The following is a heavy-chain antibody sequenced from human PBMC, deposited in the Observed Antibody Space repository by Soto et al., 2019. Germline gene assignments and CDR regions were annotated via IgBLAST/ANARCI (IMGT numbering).Heavy chain of an antibody. CDR3: AKDMETMVRGVHYYYMDV. D-gene: IGHD3-10*01. CDR1: GFTFSSYA. CDR2: ISGSGGST. V-gene: IGHV3-23*01. Sequence: GGSLRLSCAASGFTFSSYAMSWVRQAPGKGLEWVSAISGSGGSTYYADSVKGRFTISRDNSKNTLYLQMNSLRAEDTAVYYCAKDMETMVRGVHYYYMDVWGKGTTVTVSS. J-gene: IGHJ6*03.